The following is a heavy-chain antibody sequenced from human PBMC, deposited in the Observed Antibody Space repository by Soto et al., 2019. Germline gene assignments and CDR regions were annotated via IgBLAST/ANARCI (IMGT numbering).Heavy chain of an antibody. J-gene: IGHJ4*02. D-gene: IGHD1-20*01. CDR3: ATSQKGYNWNYFDH. V-gene: IGHV4-39*01. Sequence: SETLSLTCAVAGASISGSYYYWAWLRQSPGKGQEGIGSVFYTGFTSYNPSLEGRVSVSVDTSKTQFSLKLSAVTAADTAVYYCATSQKGYNWNYFDHWGQGALVTVSS. CDR2: VFYTGFT. CDR1: GASISGSYYY.